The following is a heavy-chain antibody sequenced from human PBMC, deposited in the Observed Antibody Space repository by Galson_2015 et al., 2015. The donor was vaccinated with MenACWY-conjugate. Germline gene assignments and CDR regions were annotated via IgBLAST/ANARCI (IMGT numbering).Heavy chain of an antibody. J-gene: IGHJ4*02. CDR3: ARDLRGVGVVVAATPGV. CDR1: GGTFSSYA. V-gene: IGHV1-69*01. Sequence: SGGTFSSYAISWVRQAPGQGLEWMGGIIPIFGTANYAQKFQGRVTITADESTSTAYMELSSLRSEDTAVYYCARDLRGVGVVVAATPGVWGQGTLVTVSS. CDR2: IIPIFGTA. D-gene: IGHD2-15*01.